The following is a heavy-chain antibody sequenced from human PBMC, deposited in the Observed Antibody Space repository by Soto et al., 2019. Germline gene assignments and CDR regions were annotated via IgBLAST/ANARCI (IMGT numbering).Heavy chain of an antibody. D-gene: IGHD3-16*01. CDR2: IIPILGIA. CDR1: GGTFSSYT. J-gene: IGHJ4*02. Sequence: ASVKVSCKASGGTFSSYTISWVRQAPGQGLEWMGRIIPILGIANYAQKFQGRVTITADKSTSTAYMELSSLRSEDTAVYYCASRSRPGGSGFDYWGQGTLVTVSS. V-gene: IGHV1-69*02. CDR3: ASRSRPGGSGFDY.